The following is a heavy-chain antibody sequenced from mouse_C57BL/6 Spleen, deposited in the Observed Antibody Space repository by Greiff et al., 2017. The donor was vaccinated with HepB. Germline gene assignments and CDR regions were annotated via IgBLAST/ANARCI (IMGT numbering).Heavy chain of an antibody. V-gene: IGHV1-82*01. Sequence: QVQLQQSGPELVKPGASVKLSCKASGYAFSSSWMNWVKQRPGKGLEWIGRIYPGDGDTNYNGKFKGKATLTADKSSSTAYMQLSSLTSEDSAVYFCARYSYGSSYFDYWGKGTTLTVAS. J-gene: IGHJ2*01. CDR3: ARYSYGSSYFDY. CDR2: IYPGDGDT. CDR1: GYAFSSSW. D-gene: IGHD1-1*01.